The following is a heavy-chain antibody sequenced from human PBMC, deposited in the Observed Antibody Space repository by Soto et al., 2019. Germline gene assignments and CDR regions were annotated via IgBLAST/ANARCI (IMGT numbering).Heavy chain of an antibody. V-gene: IGHV4-39*01. CDR1: GGSISSSSYY. CDR2: IYYSGST. D-gene: IGHD3-22*01. CDR3: ARSSYYYDGGGNDY. Sequence: QLQLHESGPGLVKPSETLSLTCTVSGGSISSSSYYWCWIRRPPGKGLEWIGSIYYSGSTYYTPALKSRVTMSVDTSKNQFSLKLSSVTAADTAVYYCARSSYYYDGGGNDYWGQGTLVTVSS. J-gene: IGHJ4*02.